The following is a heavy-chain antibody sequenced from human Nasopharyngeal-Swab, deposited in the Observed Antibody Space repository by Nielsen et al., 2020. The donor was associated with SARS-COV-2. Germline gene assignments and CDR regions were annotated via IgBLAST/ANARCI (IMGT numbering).Heavy chain of an antibody. CDR2: ISGSGGST. CDR3: AKGAYSYGNYYYYCGMDA. J-gene: IGHJ6*02. D-gene: IGHD5-18*01. V-gene: IGHV3-23*01. Sequence: WIRQPPGKGLEWVSAISGSGGSTYYADSVKGRFTISRDNSKNTLYLQMNSLRAEDTAVYYCAKGAYSYGNYYYYCGMDAWGQGTTVTVSS.